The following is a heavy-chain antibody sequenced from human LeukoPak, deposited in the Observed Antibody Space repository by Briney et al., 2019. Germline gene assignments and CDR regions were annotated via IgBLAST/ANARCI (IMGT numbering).Heavy chain of an antibody. CDR3: VRDQVDIVATGNVEY. Sequence: GGSLRLSCAASGFTFSSYAMHWVRQAPGKGLEWVAVISYDGSNKYYADSVKGRFTISRDNSKNTLYLQMNSLRAEDTAVYYCVRDQVDIVATGNVEYWGQGTLVTVSS. D-gene: IGHD5-12*01. J-gene: IGHJ4*02. CDR1: GFTFSSYA. V-gene: IGHV3-30-3*01. CDR2: ISYDGSNK.